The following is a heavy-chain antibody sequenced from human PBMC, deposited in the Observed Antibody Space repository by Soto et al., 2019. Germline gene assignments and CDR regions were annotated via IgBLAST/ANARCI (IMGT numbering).Heavy chain of an antibody. J-gene: IGHJ4*02. Sequence: PSETLSLTCTVSDGSIGSYYWSWIRQPAGKGLEWIGRIYRSGSTSYNPSLKSRLTMSVDTSKNQFSLELNPVTAADTAVYSCAREKTDTSSSRGLFDYWGQGALVTVSS. CDR1: DGSIGSYY. V-gene: IGHV4-4*07. CDR2: IYRSGST. D-gene: IGHD6-6*01. CDR3: AREKTDTSSSRGLFDY.